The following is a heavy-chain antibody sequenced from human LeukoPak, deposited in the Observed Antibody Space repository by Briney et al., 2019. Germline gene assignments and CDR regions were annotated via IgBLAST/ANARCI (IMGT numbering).Heavy chain of an antibody. J-gene: IGHJ6*03. Sequence: GASVKVSCKASGDTFTSYYMHWVRQASGQGLEWMGGFDPEDGETIYAQKFQGRVTMTEDTSTDTAYMELSSLRSEDTAVYYCATAQYQLLYHYYYMDVWGKGTTVTVSS. CDR2: FDPEDGET. CDR3: ATAQYQLLYHYYYMDV. V-gene: IGHV1-24*01. CDR1: GDTFTSYY. D-gene: IGHD2-2*01.